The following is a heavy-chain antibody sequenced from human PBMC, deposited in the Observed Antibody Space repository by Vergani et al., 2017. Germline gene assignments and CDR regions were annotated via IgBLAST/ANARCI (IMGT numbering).Heavy chain of an antibody. J-gene: IGHJ5*02. CDR2: TWYDGHNK. V-gene: IGHV3-33*01. CDR3: ARELRLLYNRFDP. D-gene: IGHD1-14*01. Sequence: QVQLVESGGGVVQPGRSLRLSCAASGFTFNQYGMHWVRQAPGKGLEWVAVTWYDGHNKQYADSVKGRFTISRDNSKSTMYLQMNSLRDEDTGVYYCARELRLLYNRFDPGGQGTLVTVSS. CDR1: GFTFNQYG.